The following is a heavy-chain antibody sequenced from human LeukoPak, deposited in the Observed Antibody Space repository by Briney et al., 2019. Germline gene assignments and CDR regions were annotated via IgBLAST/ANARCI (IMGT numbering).Heavy chain of an antibody. D-gene: IGHD4-17*01. Sequence: GGSLRLSCAASGFTFSLYVMSWVRQAPGKGLEWVSGISASGGSRYYADSVKGRFTISRDDSRNTVFLQVNSLRGDDTAVYYCAQDRGATVTTFAHWGLGTLVTVSS. CDR3: AQDRGATVTTFAH. V-gene: IGHV3-23*01. CDR2: ISASGGSR. J-gene: IGHJ4*02. CDR1: GFTFSLYV.